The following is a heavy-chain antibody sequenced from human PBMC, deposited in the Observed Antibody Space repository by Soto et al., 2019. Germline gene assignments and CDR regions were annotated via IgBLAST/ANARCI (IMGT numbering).Heavy chain of an antibody. J-gene: IGHJ5*01. D-gene: IGHD2-15*01. Sequence: GGSLRLSCEASGFKFDDYMMHWVRQAPGKGLEWISLISWDGGSIDYADSIKGRFTVSRDNSKTSLYLHMHSLTSDDTAFYFCAKEGNGGSSLDSWGQGTLVTVSS. CDR2: ISWDGGSI. CDR3: AKEGNGGSSLDS. V-gene: IGHV3-43*01. CDR1: GFKFDDYM.